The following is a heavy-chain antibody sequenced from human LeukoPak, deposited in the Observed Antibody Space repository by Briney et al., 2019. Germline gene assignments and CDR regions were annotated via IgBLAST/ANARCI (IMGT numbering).Heavy chain of an antibody. D-gene: IGHD6-19*01. CDR2: ISTSCNTL. V-gene: IGHV3-48*03. Sequence: GGSLRLSCAASGFTFSSYEMNWVRQAPGKGLEWVSYISTSCNTLHYPDSVKGRFTMSRGNLMILLFLQMDSLRADDTAVYHRARGPLIAVAGTGYWGQGTLVTVSS. J-gene: IGHJ4*02. CDR1: GFTFSSYE. CDR3: ARGPLIAVAGTGY.